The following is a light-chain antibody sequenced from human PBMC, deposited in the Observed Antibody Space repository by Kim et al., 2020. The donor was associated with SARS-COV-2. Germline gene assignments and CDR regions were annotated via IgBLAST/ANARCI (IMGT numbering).Light chain of an antibody. J-gene: IGKJ2*01. Sequence: DIQMTQSPSSLSASVGDRVTITCRASQTISTYLNWYQQKPGKAPKLLIDAASRLQSGVPPGFSGSGSGTEFSLTINSLQSEDFATYYCQQSHSLPYTFGQGTKLEI. V-gene: IGKV1-39*01. CDR1: QTISTY. CDR3: QQSHSLPYT. CDR2: AAS.